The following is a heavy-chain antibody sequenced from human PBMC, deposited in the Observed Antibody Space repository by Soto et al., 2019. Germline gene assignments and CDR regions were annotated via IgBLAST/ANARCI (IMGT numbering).Heavy chain of an antibody. Sequence: QVQLVQSGAEVKKPGSSVKVSCKAPGGTFSTYAISWVRQAPGQGLEWMGGVIPIFGTPKYAQKFKGRVTSTADESTRTGYMELRSGRSEDTAVYYCARSQGGSSSLDIYYYYYYGMDVWGQGTTVTVSS. V-gene: IGHV1-69*01. CDR3: ARSQGGSSSLDIYYYYYYGMDV. CDR1: GGTFSTYA. J-gene: IGHJ6*02. D-gene: IGHD2-15*01. CDR2: VIPIFGTP.